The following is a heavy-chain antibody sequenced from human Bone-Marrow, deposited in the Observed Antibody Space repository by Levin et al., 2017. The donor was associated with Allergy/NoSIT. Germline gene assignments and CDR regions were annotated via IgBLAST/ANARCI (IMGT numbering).Heavy chain of an antibody. V-gene: IGHV1-69*06. D-gene: IGHD3-10*01. CDR1: GGTFSSYA. Sequence: SVKVSCKASGGTFSSYAISWVRQAPGQGLEWMGGIIPIFGTANYAQKFQGRVTITADKSTSTAYMELSSLRSEDTAVYYCARDHTGIDAFDIWGQGTMVTVSS. J-gene: IGHJ3*02. CDR2: IIPIFGTA. CDR3: ARDHTGIDAFDI.